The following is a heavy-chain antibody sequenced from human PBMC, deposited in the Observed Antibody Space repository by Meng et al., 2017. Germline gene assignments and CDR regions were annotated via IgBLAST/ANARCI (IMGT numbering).Heavy chain of an antibody. V-gene: IGHV1-2*06. Sequence: QGQLVQSGDEVKRPGASVKVSCKASGYTFTGYYMHWVRQAPGQGLEWMGRINPNSGGTNYAQKFQGRVTMTRDTSISTAYMELSRLRSDDTAVYYCARGTGYYDSSGKVDYWGQGTLVTVSS. CDR1: GYTFTGYY. CDR2: INPNSGGT. J-gene: IGHJ4*02. D-gene: IGHD3-22*01. CDR3: ARGTGYYDSSGKVDY.